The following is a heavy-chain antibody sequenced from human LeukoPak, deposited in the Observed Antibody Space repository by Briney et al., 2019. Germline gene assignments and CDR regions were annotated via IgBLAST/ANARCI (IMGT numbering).Heavy chain of an antibody. D-gene: IGHD2-21*02. CDR3: ARDGPATAPDY. CDR2: ISSSGSTI. Sequence: GGSLRLSCAASGFTFSDYYMSWLRQAPGKGLGWVSYISSSGSTIYYADSVKGRFTISRDNAKNSLYLQMNSLRAEDTAVYYCARDGPATAPDYWGQGTLVTVSS. CDR1: GFTFSDYY. V-gene: IGHV3-11*01. J-gene: IGHJ4*02.